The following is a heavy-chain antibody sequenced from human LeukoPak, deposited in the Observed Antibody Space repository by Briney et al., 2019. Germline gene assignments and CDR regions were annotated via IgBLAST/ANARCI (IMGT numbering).Heavy chain of an antibody. CDR2: IYYSGST. CDR1: GASISSSSYY. CDR3: ARAAYCGGDCYLFDY. V-gene: IGHV4-39*01. J-gene: IGHJ4*02. D-gene: IGHD2-21*02. Sequence: SETLSLTCTVSGASISSSSYYWGWIRQPPGKGLEWIGSIYYSGSTYYNSSLKSRVTISVDTSKNQFSLKLSSLTAADTAVYYCARAAYCGGDCYLFDYWGQGTLVTVFS.